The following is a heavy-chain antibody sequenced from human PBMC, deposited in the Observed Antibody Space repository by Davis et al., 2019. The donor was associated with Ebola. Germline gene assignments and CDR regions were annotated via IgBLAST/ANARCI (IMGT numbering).Heavy chain of an antibody. CDR3: AAGGSRGGFDV. J-gene: IGHJ3*01. CDR1: GYILTELS. D-gene: IGHD1-26*01. V-gene: IGHV1-24*01. CDR2: FDPENNEI. Sequence: AASVKVSCKVSGYILTELSIHWVRQAPGQGLEWMGNFDPENNEIIYAPKFEGRVTMTEDTSTHTAYMELSSLRSDDSAVYYCAAGGSRGGFDVWGQGTMVTVS.